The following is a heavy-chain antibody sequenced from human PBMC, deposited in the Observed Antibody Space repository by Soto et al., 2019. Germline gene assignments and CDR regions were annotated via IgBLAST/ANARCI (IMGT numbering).Heavy chain of an antibody. Sequence: ASVQVSCQASGYTFTSYGISWVRQAPVQGLEWMGWISAYNGNTNYAQKLQGRVTMTTDTSTSTAYMELRSLRSDDTAVYYCARGEWVGATLDAFDIWGQGTMVTVSS. D-gene: IGHD1-26*01. V-gene: IGHV1-18*01. CDR1: GYTFTSYG. J-gene: IGHJ3*02. CDR2: ISAYNGNT. CDR3: ARGEWVGATLDAFDI.